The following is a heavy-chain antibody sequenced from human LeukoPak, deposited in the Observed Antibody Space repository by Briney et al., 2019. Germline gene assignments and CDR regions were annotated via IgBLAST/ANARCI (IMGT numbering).Heavy chain of an antibody. V-gene: IGHV3-48*03. J-gene: IGHJ6*03. D-gene: IGHD1-26*01. CDR2: ISSSGNTI. CDR3: ARDPYSGNYGDYYYYYMDV. Sequence: GGSLRLSCSASGFTFRSYEMNWVRQAPGKGLEWVSYISSSGNTIFYADSVKGRFTISRDNAKNSLDLEMNGLRDEDTAVYYCARDPYSGNYGDYYYYYMDVWGKGTTVTISS. CDR1: GFTFRSYE.